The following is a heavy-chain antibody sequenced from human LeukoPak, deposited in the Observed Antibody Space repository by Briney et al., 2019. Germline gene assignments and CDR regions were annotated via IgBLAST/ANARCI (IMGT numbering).Heavy chain of an antibody. CDR1: GGTFSSYA. CDR2: IIPIFGTA. Sequence: GASVKVSCKASGGTFSSYAISWVRQAPGQGLEWMGGIIPIFGTANYAQKFQGRVTITADESTSTAYMELSSLRSEDTAVYYCAAHRQQLVGGAFDIWGQGTMVTVSS. CDR3: AAHRQQLVGGAFDI. J-gene: IGHJ3*02. V-gene: IGHV1-69*13. D-gene: IGHD6-13*01.